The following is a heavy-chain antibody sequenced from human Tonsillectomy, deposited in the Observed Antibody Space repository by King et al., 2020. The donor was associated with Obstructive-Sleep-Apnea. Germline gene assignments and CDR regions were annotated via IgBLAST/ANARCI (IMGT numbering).Heavy chain of an antibody. J-gene: IGHJ5*02. CDR2: IRNKSKRYTT. Sequence: VQLVESGGGLVQPGGSLRLSCAASGFAFSDHYMDWVRQAPGMGLEWVGRIRNKSKRYTTEYAASVTGRFSISRDDSSNLVFLQMNSLKSEDTAVYYWGRGYGGAPSGGIGPWGQGTLVTVSS. CDR3: GRGYGGAPSGGIGP. CDR1: GFAFSDHY. V-gene: IGHV3-72*01. D-gene: IGHD5-18*01.